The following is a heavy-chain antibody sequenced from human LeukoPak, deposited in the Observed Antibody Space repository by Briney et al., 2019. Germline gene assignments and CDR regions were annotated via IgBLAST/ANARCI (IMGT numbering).Heavy chain of an antibody. Sequence: SETLSLTCAVYGGSFSGYYWSWIRQPPGKGLEWIGEINHSGSTNYNPSLKSRVAISVDTSKNQFSLKLSSVTAADTAVYYCARRRQWLAPFDYWGQGTLVTVSS. V-gene: IGHV4-34*01. J-gene: IGHJ4*02. D-gene: IGHD6-19*01. CDR2: INHSGST. CDR1: GGSFSGYY. CDR3: ARRRQWLAPFDY.